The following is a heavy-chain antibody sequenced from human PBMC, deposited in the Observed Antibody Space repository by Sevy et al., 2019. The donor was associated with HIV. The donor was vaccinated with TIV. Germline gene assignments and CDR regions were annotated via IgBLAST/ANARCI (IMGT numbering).Heavy chain of an antibody. Sequence: GTLSLTCTVSGGSIRSVNWWHWVRQPPGKGLEWIGEIYHNGSSNYNPSLKSRVTISVDNSKNQFSLKLSSVTAADTAVYYCARGGETPRGFDPWGQGTLVTVSS. CDR1: GGSIRSVNW. CDR3: ARGGETPRGFDP. J-gene: IGHJ5*02. D-gene: IGHD3-16*01. CDR2: IYHNGSS. V-gene: IGHV4-4*02.